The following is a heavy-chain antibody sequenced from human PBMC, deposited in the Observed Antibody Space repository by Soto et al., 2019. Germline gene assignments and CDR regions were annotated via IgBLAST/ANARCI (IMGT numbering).Heavy chain of an antibody. CDR2: ISGSGGTI. CDR3: AREMVIVATNYYYYGMDV. J-gene: IGHJ6*02. CDR1: GFTFSDFY. D-gene: IGHD2-15*01. Sequence: WGSLRLSCAASGFTFSDFYMSWIRQAPGKGLEWVSYISGSGGTIYYADSVKGRFTISRDNAKNSLYLHMTSLRAEDTAIYYCAREMVIVATNYYYYGMDVWGQGTTVTVSS. V-gene: IGHV3-11*01.